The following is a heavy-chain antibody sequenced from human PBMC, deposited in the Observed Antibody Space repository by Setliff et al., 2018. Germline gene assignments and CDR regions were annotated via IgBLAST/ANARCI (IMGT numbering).Heavy chain of an antibody. D-gene: IGHD2-2*01. CDR3: ARGGCSATSCLDY. CDR1: GFTFSNYG. V-gene: IGHV3-21*05. J-gene: IGHJ4*02. CDR2: ISTSDGSNT. Sequence: PGGSLRLSCAASGFTFSNYGMTWVRQAPGKGLEWISYISTSDGSNTHYADSVEGRFTISRDNAKNTLYLQMNSLRAEDTAVYYCARGGCSATSCLDYWGQGILVTVSS.